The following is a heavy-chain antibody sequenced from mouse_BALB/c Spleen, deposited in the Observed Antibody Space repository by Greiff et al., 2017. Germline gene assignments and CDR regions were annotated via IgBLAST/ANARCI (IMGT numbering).Heavy chain of an antibody. CDR1: GFTFNTYA. V-gene: IGHV10-1*02. Sequence: EVQLVESGGGLVQPKGSLKLSCAASGFTFNTYAMNWVRQAPGKGLEWVARIRSKSNNYATYYADSVKDRFTISRDDSQSMLYLQMNNLKTEDTAMYYCVRHVHYGSSRRGAMDYWGQGTSVTVSS. D-gene: IGHD1-1*01. CDR3: VRHVHYGSSRRGAMDY. CDR2: IRSKSNNYAT. J-gene: IGHJ4*01.